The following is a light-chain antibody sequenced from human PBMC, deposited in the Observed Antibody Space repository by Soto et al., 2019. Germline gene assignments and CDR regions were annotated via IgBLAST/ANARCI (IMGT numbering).Light chain of an antibody. V-gene: IGLV2-8*01. CDR3: NSYAGNNNIL. CDR2: EVT. Sequence: QSALTQPPSASGSLGQSVTISCTGFSNNYVSWYQQHPDKAPKLMIYEVTKRPSGVPDRFSGSKSGDTASLTVSGLQAEDEADYYCNSYAGNNNILFGGGTKLNVL. J-gene: IGLJ2*01. CDR1: SNNY.